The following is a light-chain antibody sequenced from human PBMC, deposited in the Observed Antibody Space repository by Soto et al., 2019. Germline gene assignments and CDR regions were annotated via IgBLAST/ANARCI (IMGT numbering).Light chain of an antibody. CDR2: GAS. V-gene: IGKV3-15*01. CDR3: QQYNSWLLT. Sequence: EIVMTQAPATLSVSPGDRVTLSCRASQSIRSNSAWYQQKPGQAPRLLIYGASTRATGIPGRFSGSGYETEFTLTISSLQSEDFAVYYCQQYNSWLLTFGGGTKVDIK. J-gene: IGKJ4*01. CDR1: QSIRSN.